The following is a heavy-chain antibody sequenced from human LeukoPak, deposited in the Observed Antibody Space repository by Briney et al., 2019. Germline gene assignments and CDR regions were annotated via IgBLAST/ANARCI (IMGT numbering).Heavy chain of an antibody. CDR2: IIPILGIA. V-gene: IGHV1-69*04. CDR3: ARDRRDSSSCYDY. J-gene: IGHJ4*02. CDR1: GGTFSSYA. D-gene: IGHD6-13*01. Sequence: SVKVSCKASGGTFSSYAISWVRQAPGQGLEWMGRIIPILGIANYAQKFQGRVTITADKSTSTAYMELSSLRSEDTAVYYCARDRRDSSSCYDYWGQGTLVTVSS.